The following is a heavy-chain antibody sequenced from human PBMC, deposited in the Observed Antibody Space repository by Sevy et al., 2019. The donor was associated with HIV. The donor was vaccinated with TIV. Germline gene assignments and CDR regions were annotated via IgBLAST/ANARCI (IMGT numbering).Heavy chain of an antibody. V-gene: IGHV3-21*06. CDR1: GFTFSSYR. J-gene: IGHJ4*02. CDR3: ATGPPDGSYDYFDY. CDR2: ISGSSNYL. D-gene: IGHD1-26*01. Sequence: GGSLRFSCAASGFTFSSYRMNWVRQAPGKGLEWVSSISGSSNYLYYAESLKGRFIISRDNAKNTLYLQMNSLRADDTGVYYCATGPPDGSYDYFDYWGQGTLVTVSS.